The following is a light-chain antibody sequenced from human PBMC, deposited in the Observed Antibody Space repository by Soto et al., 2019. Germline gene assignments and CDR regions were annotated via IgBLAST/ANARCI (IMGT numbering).Light chain of an antibody. CDR3: QQDVYSPNT. CDR2: GTT. CDR1: QSVDNTF. J-gene: IGKJ5*01. Sequence: EVVLTQSPGTLSLSPGERATLSCRATQSVDNTFSAWLQRNPGQAPILLLDGTTTAATGVPGRCSGSASGTDFALTISRVYPEDFAVYYCQQDVYSPNTFGQGTRLEIK. V-gene: IGKV3-20*01.